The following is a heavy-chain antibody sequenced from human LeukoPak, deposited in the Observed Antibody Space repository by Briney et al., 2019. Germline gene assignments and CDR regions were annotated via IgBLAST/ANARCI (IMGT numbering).Heavy chain of an antibody. D-gene: IGHD2-21*01. CDR3: ATLAYCGCDCYSGAFDI. CDR2: INRDGSST. Sequence: GGSLRLSCAASGFTFSSYWMHWVRQAPGQGLAWVSRINRDGSSTSYADSVQGRFTLSRDNAKNTLYLQMNSLRAAGTAGYYFATLAYCGCDCYSGAFDIWGQGTMVTVSS. J-gene: IGHJ3*02. V-gene: IGHV3-74*01. CDR1: GFTFSSYW.